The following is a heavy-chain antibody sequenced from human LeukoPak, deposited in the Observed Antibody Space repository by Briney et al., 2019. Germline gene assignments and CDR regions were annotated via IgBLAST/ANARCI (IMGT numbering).Heavy chain of an antibody. D-gene: IGHD6-19*01. CDR3: ASHLRLSQWLVPRPLGRFDP. J-gene: IGHJ5*02. CDR2: IYYSGST. V-gene: IGHV4-39*07. Sequence: PSETLSLTCTVSGGSISSSSYYWGWIRQPPGKGLEWIGSIYYSGSTYYNPSLKSRVTISVDTSKNQFSLKRSSVTAADTAVYYCASHLRLSQWLVPRPLGRFDPWGQGTLVTVSS. CDR1: GGSISSSSYY.